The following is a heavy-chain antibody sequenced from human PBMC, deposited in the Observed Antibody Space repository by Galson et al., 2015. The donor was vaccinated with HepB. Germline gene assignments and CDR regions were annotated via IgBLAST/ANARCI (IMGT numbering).Heavy chain of an antibody. CDR2: ISYDGSDK. D-gene: IGHD5-18*01. Sequence: SLRLSCAASGFSFPAYAMHWVRQAPDRALEWVAVISYDGSDKLYPDSVKGRFIISRDNSENTLYLQMNGLRAEDTAVYYCAGPGYSYGRLFEYWGQGTPVTVSS. J-gene: IGHJ4*02. CDR1: GFSFPAYA. V-gene: IGHV3-30*04. CDR3: AGPGYSYGRLFEY.